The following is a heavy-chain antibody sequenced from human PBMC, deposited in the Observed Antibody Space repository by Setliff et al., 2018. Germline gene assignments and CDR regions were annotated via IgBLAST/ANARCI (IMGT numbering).Heavy chain of an antibody. CDR2: IYTSGST. Sequence: SETLSLTCTVSGGSISSGSYYWSWIRQPAGKGLEWIGRIYTSGSTNYNPSLKSRVTISIDTSKNQFSLKLSSVTAADTAVYYCARDFDSSGNFDYWGQGTQVTVSS. J-gene: IGHJ4*02. CDR3: ARDFDSSGNFDY. CDR1: GGSISSGSYY. V-gene: IGHV4-61*02. D-gene: IGHD3-22*01.